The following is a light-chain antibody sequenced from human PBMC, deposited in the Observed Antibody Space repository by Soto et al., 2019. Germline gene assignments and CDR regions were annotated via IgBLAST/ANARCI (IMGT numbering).Light chain of an antibody. J-gene: IGLJ2*01. CDR3: QSYDSSLSGSNVV. CDR2: GNS. Sequence: QPVLTQPPSVSGAPGQRVTISCTGSSSNIGAGYDVHWYQQLPGTAPKLLIYGNSNRPSGVPDRFSGSKSGTSASLAITGLQAEDAADYYCQSYDSSLSGSNVVFGGGTQLTVL. CDR1: SSNIGAGYD. V-gene: IGLV1-40*01.